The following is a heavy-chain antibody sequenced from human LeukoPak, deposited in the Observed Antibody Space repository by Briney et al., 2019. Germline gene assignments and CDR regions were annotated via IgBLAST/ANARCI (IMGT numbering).Heavy chain of an antibody. V-gene: IGHV3-53*01. CDR2: IYNDGNT. CDR3: ARAPPSRYTFYMDV. J-gene: IGHJ6*03. Sequence: PGGSLRLSCAASGFTVSNNYMNWVRQAPGKGLEWVSVIYNDGNTYYADSVKGRFTVSRDNSKNTLYLEMNSLRAEDTAVYYCARAPPSRYTFYMDVWGKGTTVTISS. CDR1: GFTVSNNY. D-gene: IGHD1-1*01.